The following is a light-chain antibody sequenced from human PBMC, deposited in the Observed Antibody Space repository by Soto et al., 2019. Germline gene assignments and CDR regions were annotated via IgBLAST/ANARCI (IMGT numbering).Light chain of an antibody. Sequence: QSVLTQPPSVSAAPGQTVTISCSGRNSRIGNSYVAWYQHLPGTTPKLLIYDNDKRPSGIPDRFSGSKSGTSATLAITDLQTGDEADYYCGSWDSSLNGVLFGGGTKVTVL. CDR1: NSRIGNSY. V-gene: IGLV1-51*01. J-gene: IGLJ2*01. CDR2: DND. CDR3: GSWDSSLNGVL.